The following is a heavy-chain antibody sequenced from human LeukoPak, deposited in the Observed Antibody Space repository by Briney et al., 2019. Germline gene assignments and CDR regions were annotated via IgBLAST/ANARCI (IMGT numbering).Heavy chain of an antibody. V-gene: IGHV4-59*08. CDR1: GGSISSYY. CDR3: ARRRRIGAAGTDAFDI. D-gene: IGHD6-13*01. J-gene: IGHJ3*02. Sequence: SETLSLTCTVSGGSISSYYWNWIRQPPGKGLEWIGYIYYSGSTNYNPSLKSRVTISVDTSKTHFSLRLSSVTAADTAIYYCARRRRIGAAGTDAFDIWGQGTMVTVSS. CDR2: IYYSGST.